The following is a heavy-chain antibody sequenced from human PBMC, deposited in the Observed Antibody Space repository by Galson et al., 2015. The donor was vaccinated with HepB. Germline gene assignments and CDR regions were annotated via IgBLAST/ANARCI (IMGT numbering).Heavy chain of an antibody. Sequence: ETLSLTCTVSGGSISSYYWSWIRQPPGKGLKWIGYIYYSGSTNYNPSLKSRVTISVDTSKNQFSLKLSSVTAADTAVYYCARHGGGFGEKFDYWGQGTLVTVSS. CDR2: IYYSGST. V-gene: IGHV4-59*08. D-gene: IGHD3-10*01. CDR3: ARHGGGFGEKFDY. CDR1: GGSISSYY. J-gene: IGHJ4*02.